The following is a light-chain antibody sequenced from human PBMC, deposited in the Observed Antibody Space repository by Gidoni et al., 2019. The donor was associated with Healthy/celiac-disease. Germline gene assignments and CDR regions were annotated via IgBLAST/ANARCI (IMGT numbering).Light chain of an antibody. CDR1: QIVGSY. CDR3: QQRSNWLIT. J-gene: IGKJ5*01. Sequence: EIVLTQSPGTLSLSPGERSTLSCRASQIVGSYLAWYQQKPGQAPRLLIYDSSNRSTGIPARFSGSGSGTDFTLTISSLEPEDFAVYYCQQRSNWLITFGQGTRLEIK. V-gene: IGKV3-11*01. CDR2: DSS.